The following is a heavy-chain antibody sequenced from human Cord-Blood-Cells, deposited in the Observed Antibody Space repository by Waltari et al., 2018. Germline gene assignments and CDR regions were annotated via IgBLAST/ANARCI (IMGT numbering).Heavy chain of an antibody. J-gene: IGHJ6*03. Sequence: QVQLVQSGAEVKKPGSSVKVSCKASGGTFSSYAISWVRQAPGRGLEWMGGIIPIFGTANYAQKFQGRVTITADKSTSTAYMELSSLRSEDTAVYYCAYYEFWSGHYYYYMDVWGKGTTVTVSS. V-gene: IGHV1-69*06. CDR2: IIPIFGTA. CDR1: GGTFSSYA. CDR3: AYYEFWSGHYYYYMDV. D-gene: IGHD3-3*01.